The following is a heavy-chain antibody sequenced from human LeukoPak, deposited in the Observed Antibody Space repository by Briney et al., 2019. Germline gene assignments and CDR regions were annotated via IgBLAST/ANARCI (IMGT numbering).Heavy chain of an antibody. CDR2: IWYDGSNK. J-gene: IGHJ3*02. CDR3: ARDRFFVRGLGYCSGGSCYGNAFDI. V-gene: IGHV3-33*08. Sequence: GGSLRLSCADSGFTFSSYGMHWVRQAPGKGLEWVAVIWYDGSNKYYADSVKGRFTISRDNSKNTLYLQMNSLRAEDTAVYYCARDRFFVRGLGYCSGGSCYGNAFDIWGQGTMVAVSS. CDR1: GFTFSSYG. D-gene: IGHD2-15*01.